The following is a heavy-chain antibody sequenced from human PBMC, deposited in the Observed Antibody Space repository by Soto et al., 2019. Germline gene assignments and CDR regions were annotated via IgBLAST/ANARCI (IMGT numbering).Heavy chain of an antibody. J-gene: IGHJ4*02. CDR1: GYTFTSYG. CDR2: ISAYNGNT. V-gene: IGHV1-18*01. Sequence: QVQLVQSGAEVKNPGASVKVSCKASGYTFTSYGISWVRQAPGQGLEWMGWISAYNGNTNYAQKLQGRVTMTTDTSTSTAYMELRSLRSHDTAVYYCARGMSGCGGSCYPDFDYWGQGTLVTVSS. D-gene: IGHD2-15*01. CDR3: ARGMSGCGGSCYPDFDY.